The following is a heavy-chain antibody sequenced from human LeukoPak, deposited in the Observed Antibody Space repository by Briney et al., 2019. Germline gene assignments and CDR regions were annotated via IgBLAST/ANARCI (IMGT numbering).Heavy chain of an antibody. CDR2: ISSSSSYI. CDR1: GFTFSSYS. J-gene: IGHJ3*02. CDR3: AKSWNYYDSSGDDALDI. V-gene: IGHV3-21*04. D-gene: IGHD3-22*01. Sequence: PGGSLRLSCAAPGFTFSSYSMNWVRQAPGKGLEWVSSISSSSSYIYYADSVKGRFTISRDNSKNTLYLQMNSLRVEDTAVYYCAKSWNYYDSSGDDALDIWGQGTMVTVSS.